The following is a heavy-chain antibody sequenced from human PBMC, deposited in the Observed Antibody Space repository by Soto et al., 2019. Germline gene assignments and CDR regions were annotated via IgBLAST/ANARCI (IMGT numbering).Heavy chain of an antibody. D-gene: IGHD3-10*01. J-gene: IGHJ5*02. CDR2: IYYSVST. Sequence: PSETLSLTCTVSGGSISSGDYYWSWIRQHPGKSLEWIGYIYYSVSTYYNPSLKSRVTISVDTSKNQFSLKLTSVTAADTAVYFCSRGKMLLVRVNSNWFDPWGQGTQVTVSS. CDR3: SRGKMLLVRVNSNWFDP. CDR1: GGSISSGDYY. V-gene: IGHV4-31*03.